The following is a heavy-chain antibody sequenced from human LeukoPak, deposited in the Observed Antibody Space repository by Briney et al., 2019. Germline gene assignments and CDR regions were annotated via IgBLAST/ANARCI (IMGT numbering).Heavy chain of an antibody. CDR1: GFTFRDCY. CDR3: ASGELLMYDY. Sequence: GGSLRLSCAASGFTFRDCYMSWIRQAPGEGLEWVSYISSSGSAIYYADSVKGRFTISRDNAKNSLYLQMNSLSAEDTAVYYCASGELLMYDYWGQGTLVTVSS. D-gene: IGHD1-26*01. V-gene: IGHV3-11*01. CDR2: ISSSGSAI. J-gene: IGHJ4*02.